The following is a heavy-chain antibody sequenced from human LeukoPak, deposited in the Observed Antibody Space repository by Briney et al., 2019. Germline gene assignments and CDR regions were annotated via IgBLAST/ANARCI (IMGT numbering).Heavy chain of an antibody. D-gene: IGHD3-22*01. CDR2: IFHSGSI. Sequence: SETLSLTCAVSGGSISSNNWWTWVRQPPGMDLEWMGEIFHSGSINYRPSLKSRVTISVDKSKNQFSLKLTSVTAADTAIYYCARAISGYAFFDYWGQGTLVTVSS. CDR3: ARAISGYAFFDY. CDR1: GGSISSNNW. J-gene: IGHJ4*02. V-gene: IGHV4-4*02.